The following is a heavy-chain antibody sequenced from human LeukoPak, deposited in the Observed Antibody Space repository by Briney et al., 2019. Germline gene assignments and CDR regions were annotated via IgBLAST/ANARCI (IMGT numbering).Heavy chain of an antibody. V-gene: IGHV4-39*07. CDR3: AVYHYSSGYYFFDY. J-gene: IGHJ4*02. CDR2: IYYSGST. Sequence: SETLSLTCTVYGGSLSSSSYYWGWIRQPPGKGLEWIGSIYYSGSTYYNPSLKSRVTISVDTSKNQFSLKLSSVTAADTAVYYFAVYHYSSGYYFFDYWGQGTLVTVSS. D-gene: IGHD3-22*01. CDR1: GGSLSSSSYY.